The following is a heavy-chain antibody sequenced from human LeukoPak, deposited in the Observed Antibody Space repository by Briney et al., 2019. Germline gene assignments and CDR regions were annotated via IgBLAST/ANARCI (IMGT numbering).Heavy chain of an antibody. D-gene: IGHD4-23*01. CDR3: ARTPTTVVNLDY. J-gene: IGHJ4*02. CDR2: INPNSGDT. Sequence: ASVKVSCKASGYTFNGYYMYWVRQAPGQGLEWMGWINPNSGDTNYTQKFQGRVNMTRHTSIGTAYMELSRLTSDDTAIYYCARTPTTVVNLDYWGQGTLVTVSS. CDR1: GYTFNGYY. V-gene: IGHV1-2*02.